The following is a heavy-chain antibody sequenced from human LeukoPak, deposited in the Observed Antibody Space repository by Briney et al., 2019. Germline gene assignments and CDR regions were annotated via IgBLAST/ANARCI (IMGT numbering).Heavy chain of an antibody. J-gene: IGHJ4*02. CDR3: ARRGDGYNWGYYFDY. CDR2: ISHDGSNK. V-gene: IGHV3-30*03. CDR1: GFTFSSYG. D-gene: IGHD5-24*01. Sequence: GGSLRLSCAASGFTFSSYGMHWVRQAPGKGLEWVAVISHDGSNKYYADSVKGRFTISRDNSKNTLYLQMNSLRAEDTAVYYCARRGDGYNWGYYFDYWGQGTLVTVSS.